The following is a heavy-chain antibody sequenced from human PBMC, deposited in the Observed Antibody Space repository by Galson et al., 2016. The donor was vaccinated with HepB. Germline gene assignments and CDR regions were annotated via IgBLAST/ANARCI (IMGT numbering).Heavy chain of an antibody. V-gene: IGHV6-1*01. CDR1: GDSVSSNSAA. CDR2: TYYRSKWYN. D-gene: IGHD6-19*01. CDR3: AGGGQWLVYNWFDP. Sequence: CAISGDSVSSNSAAWNWIRQSPSRGLEWLGRTYYRSKWYNDYSTSVKSRITINPDTSKNQFSPQLNSVTPEDTAMYYCAGGGQWLVYNWFDPWGQGSLVTVSS. J-gene: IGHJ5*02.